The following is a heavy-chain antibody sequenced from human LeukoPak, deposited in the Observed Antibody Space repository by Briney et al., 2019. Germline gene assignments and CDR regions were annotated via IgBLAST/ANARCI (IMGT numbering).Heavy chain of an antibody. Sequence: GESLEISCKGSGYSFTSYWIGWVRQMPGKGLEWMGIIYPGDSDTRYSPSFQGQVTISADKSISTAYLQWSSLKASDTAIYYCARPERCSSTSCYAGDAFDIWGQGTMVTVSS. CDR2: IYPGDSDT. CDR1: GYSFTSYW. D-gene: IGHD2-2*01. J-gene: IGHJ3*02. CDR3: ARPERCSSTSCYAGDAFDI. V-gene: IGHV5-51*01.